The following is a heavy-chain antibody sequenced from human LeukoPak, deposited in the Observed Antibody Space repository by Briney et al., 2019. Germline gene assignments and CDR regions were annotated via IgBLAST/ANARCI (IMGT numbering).Heavy chain of an antibody. V-gene: IGHV3-23*01. Sequence: GGSLRLSCAASGFTFSNYAMSWVRQAPGKGLEWVSAISGSGGSTYYADSVKGRFTISRDNSKNTLYLQMNSLRAEDTAVYYCARGGITMVRGVIMEWFDYWGQGTLVTVSS. D-gene: IGHD3-10*01. CDR2: ISGSGGST. CDR3: ARGGITMVRGVIMEWFDY. J-gene: IGHJ4*02. CDR1: GFTFSNYA.